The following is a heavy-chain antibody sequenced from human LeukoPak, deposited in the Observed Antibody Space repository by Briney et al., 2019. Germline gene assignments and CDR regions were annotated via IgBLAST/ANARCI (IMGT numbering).Heavy chain of an antibody. CDR1: GFTFSSYS. J-gene: IGHJ4*02. CDR2: INWNSGSI. D-gene: IGHD3-22*01. V-gene: IGHV3-9*01. Sequence: GGSLRLSCAASGFTFSSYSMNWVRQAPGKGPEWVAGINWNSGSIGYADFVKGRFTISRDNAKNYLYLQLNSLRAEDTALYYCAKDKEDSRGYYYVFDFWGQGTLVTVSS. CDR3: AKDKEDSRGYYYVFDF.